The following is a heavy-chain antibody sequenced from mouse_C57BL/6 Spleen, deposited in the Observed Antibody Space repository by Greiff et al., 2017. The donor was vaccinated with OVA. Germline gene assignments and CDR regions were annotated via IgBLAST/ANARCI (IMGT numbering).Heavy chain of an antibody. Sequence: QVQLKESGAELVRPGASVKLSCKASGYTFTDYYINWVKQRPGQGLEWIARIYPGSGNTYYNEKFKGKATLTAEKSSSTAYMQLSSLTSEDSAVYFCARWSYYGSSYGSYAMDYWGQGTSVTVSS. V-gene: IGHV1-76*01. CDR3: ARWSYYGSSYGSYAMDY. D-gene: IGHD1-1*01. CDR1: GYTFTDYY. CDR2: IYPGSGNT. J-gene: IGHJ4*01.